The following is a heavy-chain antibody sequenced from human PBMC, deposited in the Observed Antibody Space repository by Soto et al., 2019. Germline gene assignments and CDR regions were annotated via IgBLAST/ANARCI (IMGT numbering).Heavy chain of an antibody. J-gene: IGHJ3*02. CDR3: ARRNYYGSDAFDT. CDR2: IYYDGST. Sequence: SETLSLTCTVSGCSIDSSSFYWSWIRQPPGKGLEWIGTIYYDGSTYYNSSLKSRVTMSVDTSKNQFSLKLSSVTAADTAVYYCARRNYYGSDAFDTWGQGTMVTVSS. V-gene: IGHV4-39*01. D-gene: IGHD3-10*01. CDR1: GCSIDSSSFY.